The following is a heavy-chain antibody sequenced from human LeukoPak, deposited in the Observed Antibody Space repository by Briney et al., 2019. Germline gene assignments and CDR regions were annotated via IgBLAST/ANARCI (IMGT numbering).Heavy chain of an antibody. CDR3: ARVGGGVVSTTVYYYYYMDV. J-gene: IGHJ6*03. CDR1: GGSISSYY. Sequence: SETLSLTCTVSGGSISSYYWSWIRQPPGKGLEWIGYIYCSGSTNYNPSLKSRVTISVDTSKNQFSLKLSSVTAADTAVYYCARVGGGVVSTTVYYYYYMDVWGKGTTVTVSS. CDR2: IYCSGST. V-gene: IGHV4-59*01. D-gene: IGHD1-1*01.